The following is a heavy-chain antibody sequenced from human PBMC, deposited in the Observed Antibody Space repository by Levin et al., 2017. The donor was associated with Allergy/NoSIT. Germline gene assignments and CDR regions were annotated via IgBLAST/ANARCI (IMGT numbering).Heavy chain of an antibody. CDR3: ARDYYAAGSHDY. V-gene: IGHV3-7*04. CDR2: IKPDGGAT. CDR1: GFTFSGYW. Sequence: GGSLRLSCAASGFTFSGYWMTWVRQAPGKGLEWVGNIKPDGGATHYVDSVKGRFTISRDNTKSSLYLQMSSLGAEDTAVYFCARDYYAAGSHDYWGQGTLVTVSS. J-gene: IGHJ4*02. D-gene: IGHD3-10*01.